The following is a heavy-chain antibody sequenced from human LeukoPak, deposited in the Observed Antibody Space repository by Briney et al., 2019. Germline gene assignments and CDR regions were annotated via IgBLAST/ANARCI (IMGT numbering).Heavy chain of an antibody. CDR2: ITGNGDYT. V-gene: IGHV3-23*01. Sequence: PGGSLRLSCAASRFTFSNYAMSWVRQAPGKGLQLVSAITGNGDYTDYADSVKGRFTISRDNSKNTAYLQMNSLRSEDTAVYYCAKDPSSWGQGTLVTVSS. J-gene: IGHJ4*02. CDR1: RFTFSNYA. CDR3: AKDPSS.